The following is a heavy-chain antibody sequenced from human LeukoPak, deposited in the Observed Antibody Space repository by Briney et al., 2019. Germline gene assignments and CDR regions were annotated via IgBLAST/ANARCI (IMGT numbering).Heavy chain of an antibody. D-gene: IGHD6-25*01. CDR2: IIPIFGTA. J-gene: IGHJ5*02. CDR3: ARVTFAGATNWFDP. V-gene: IGHV1-69*13. CDR1: GGTFSSYA. Sequence: ASVKVSCKASGGTFSSYAISWVRPAPGQGLEWMGGIIPIFGTANYAQKFQGRVTVTADESTSTAYMELSSLRSEDTAVYYCARVTFAGATNWFDPWGQGTLVTVSS.